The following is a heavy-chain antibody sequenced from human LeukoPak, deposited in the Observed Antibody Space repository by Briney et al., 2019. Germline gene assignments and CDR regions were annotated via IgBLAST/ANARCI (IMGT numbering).Heavy chain of an antibody. V-gene: IGHV3-23*01. CDR2: ISGSGGST. D-gene: IGHD3-3*01. CDR1: GFTVSSNY. CDR3: AKGPNSDFWSGYSHYMDV. Sequence: PGGSLRLSCAASGFTVSSNYMSWVRQAPGKGLEWVSGISGSGGSTYYAASVRGRFTISRDRSKNTVFLQMSSLRAEDTAAYYCAKGPNSDFWSGYSHYMDVWGKGTTAIVSS. J-gene: IGHJ6*03.